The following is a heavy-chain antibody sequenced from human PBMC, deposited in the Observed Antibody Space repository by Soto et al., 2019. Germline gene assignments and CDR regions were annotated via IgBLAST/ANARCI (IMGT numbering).Heavy chain of an antibody. D-gene: IGHD2-2*01. V-gene: IGHV1-69*01. J-gene: IGHJ6*02. CDR2: IIPVFGTT. CDR3: ARSSPYIVVGTAAANQYYYVMDV. Sequence: QVQLVQSGAEVKKPGSSVKVSCKASGGTFSSYAISWLRQAPGQGLEWMGGIIPVFGTTNYDQKFQGRVTITADGSTSTAYMELSSLRSADTAVYYCARSSPYIVVGTAAANQYYYVMDVWGQGTTVTVSS. CDR1: GGTFSSYA.